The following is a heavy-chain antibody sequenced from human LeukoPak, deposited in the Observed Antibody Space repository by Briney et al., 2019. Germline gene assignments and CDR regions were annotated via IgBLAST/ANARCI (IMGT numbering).Heavy chain of an antibody. CDR1: GFTFSSYA. V-gene: IGHV3-30*04. J-gene: IGHJ4*02. CDR3: ARDREYQLDY. D-gene: IGHD2-2*01. Sequence: GGSLRLSCAASGFTFSSYAMHWVRQAPGKGLEWVAVISYDGSNKYYADSVKGRFTISRDNSKNTLYLQMNSLRAEDTAVYYCARDREYQLDYWGQGTLVTVSS. CDR2: ISYDGSNK.